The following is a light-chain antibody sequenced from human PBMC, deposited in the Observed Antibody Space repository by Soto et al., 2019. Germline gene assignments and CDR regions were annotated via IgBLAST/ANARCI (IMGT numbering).Light chain of an antibody. CDR1: SSNIGAGYD. CDR2: SNI. CDR3: TSFTSSTTYV. Sequence: QSVLPQPPSASGTPGQRVTISCTGTSSNIGAGYDVHWYQHLPGTAPKLLICSNINRPSGVPDRFSGSKSGNTASLTISGLQADDVADSYSTSFTSSTTYVVGTGTNV. J-gene: IGLJ1*01. V-gene: IGLV1-40*01.